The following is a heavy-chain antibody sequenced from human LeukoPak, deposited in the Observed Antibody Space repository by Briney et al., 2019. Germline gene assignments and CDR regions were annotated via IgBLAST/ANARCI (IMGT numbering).Heavy chain of an antibody. CDR3: ARARRTVWFGELLYEAEDY. CDR1: GYTFTSYG. CDR2: ISAHNGNT. D-gene: IGHD3-10*01. Sequence: GASVKVSCKASGYTFTSYGISWVRQAPGQGLEWMGWISAHNGNTNYAQKLQGRVTMTTDTSTSTAYMELRSLRSDDTAVYYCARARRTVWFGELLYEAEDYWGQGTLVTVSS. J-gene: IGHJ4*02. V-gene: IGHV1-18*01.